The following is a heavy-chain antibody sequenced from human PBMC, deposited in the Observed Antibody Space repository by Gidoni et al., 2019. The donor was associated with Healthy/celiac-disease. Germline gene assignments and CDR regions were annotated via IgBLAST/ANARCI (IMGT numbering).Heavy chain of an antibody. CDR1: GGPISSSSSY. V-gene: IGHV4-39*07. CDR3: ARDPFLTYYDDSSGYYALGY. Sequence: LQRQESGPGLVKPSETLSLTCTVSGGPISSSSSYWGWIRQPPGKGLEWIGSIDYSGSTYDNPSLKSRVTISVDTSKNQFSLKLSSVTAADTAVYYCARDPFLTYYDDSSGYYALGYWGQGTLVTVSS. D-gene: IGHD3-22*01. J-gene: IGHJ4*02. CDR2: IDYSGST.